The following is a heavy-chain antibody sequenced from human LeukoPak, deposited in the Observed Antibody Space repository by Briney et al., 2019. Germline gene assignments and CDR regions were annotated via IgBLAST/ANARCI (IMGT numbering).Heavy chain of an antibody. V-gene: IGHV3-23*01. J-gene: IGHJ4*02. CDR1: GFTFTSYA. D-gene: IGHD6-13*01. CDR3: AKGARIAAARAHFDY. CDR2: FSGSGGST. Sequence: PGGSLRLSCAASGFTFTSYAISWVPQSPGKGLKWFSAFSGSGGSTYYADSVKGRFTISRDNSKNTLYLQMNSLRAEDTAVYYCAKGARIAAARAHFDYWGQGTLVTVSS.